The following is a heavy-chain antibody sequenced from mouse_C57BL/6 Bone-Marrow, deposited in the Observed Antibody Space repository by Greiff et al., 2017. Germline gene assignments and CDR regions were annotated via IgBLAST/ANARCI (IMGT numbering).Heavy chain of an antibody. CDR3: ARDFPLYYDDDSGAYFDY. CDR2: IWTGGGT. D-gene: IGHD2-4*01. Sequence: VMLVESGPGLVAPSQSLSITCTVSGFSLTSYAISWVRQPPGKGLEWLGVIWTGGGTNYNSALNSSLSISKDNSKSQVFLKMNSLQTDDTGRYYCARDFPLYYDDDSGAYFDYWGQGTTLTVSS. CDR1: GFSLTSYA. V-gene: IGHV2-9-1*01. J-gene: IGHJ2*01.